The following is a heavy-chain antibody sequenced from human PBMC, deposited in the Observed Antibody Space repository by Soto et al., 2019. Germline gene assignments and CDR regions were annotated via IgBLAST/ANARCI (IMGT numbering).Heavy chain of an antibody. D-gene: IGHD3-10*01. CDR1: GGSFSMYY. J-gene: IGHJ4*02. CDR2: IDDRGTT. Sequence: QEELHQWGTGLLRPSETLSLTCSVSGGSFSMYYWSWIRQSPGKGLEWIGEIDDRGTTNYSPSLKSRITISLDTSKSQFSLKLDSVTAADTAVYFCAKVRRYVGIRRDNHARGVDSWGQGTLVTVSS. V-gene: IGHV4-34*01. CDR3: AKVRRYVGIRRDNHARGVDS.